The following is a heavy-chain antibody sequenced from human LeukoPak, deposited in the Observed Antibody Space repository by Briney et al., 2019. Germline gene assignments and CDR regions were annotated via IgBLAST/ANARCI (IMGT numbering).Heavy chain of an antibody. Sequence: SGGSLRLSCAASGFTFSSYSMNWVRQAPGKGLEWVSYISSSSSTIYYADSVKGRFTISRDNAKNSLYPQMNSLRAEDTAVYYCARSPRGSSLSYWGQGTLVTVSS. V-gene: IGHV3-48*01. J-gene: IGHJ4*02. CDR1: GFTFSSYS. CDR2: ISSSSSTI. CDR3: ARSPRGSSLSY. D-gene: IGHD6-6*01.